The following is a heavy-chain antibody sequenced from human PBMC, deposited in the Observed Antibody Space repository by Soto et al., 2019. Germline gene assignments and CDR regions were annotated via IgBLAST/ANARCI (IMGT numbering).Heavy chain of an antibody. J-gene: IGHJ6*02. D-gene: IGHD2-2*02. CDR3: ASVTRTCISTSCYRYYYGMDV. CDR2: IYYSGST. V-gene: IGHV4-61*01. CDR1: GVSVSSGSYY. Sequence: SETLSLTCTVSGVSVSSGSYYWSWIRQPPGKGLEWIGYIYYSGSTNYNPSLKGRVTISVDTSKNQFSLKLSSVTAADTAVYYCASVTRTCISTSCYRYYYGMDVWGQGTTVTVSS.